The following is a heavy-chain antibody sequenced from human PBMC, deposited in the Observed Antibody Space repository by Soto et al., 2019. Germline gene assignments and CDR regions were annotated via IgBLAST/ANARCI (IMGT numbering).Heavy chain of an antibody. CDR3: AKEWVYDTSGWSLDY. V-gene: IGHV3-30*18. J-gene: IGHJ4*02. Sequence: SLRLSCAASGFTFSSYGMHWVRQAPGKGLEWVAVISDDGSNKYYADSLKGRFTISRDNSKNTLYLQMNSLRAEDTAVYYCAKEWVYDTSGWSLDYWGQGTLVTVSS. CDR2: ISDDGSNK. D-gene: IGHD3-22*01. CDR1: GFTFSSYG.